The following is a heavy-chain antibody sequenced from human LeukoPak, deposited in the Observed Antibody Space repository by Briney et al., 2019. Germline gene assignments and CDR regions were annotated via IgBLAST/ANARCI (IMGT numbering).Heavy chain of an antibody. V-gene: IGHV1-18*01. CDR1: GYTFTSYG. Sequence: GASVKVSCKASGYTFTSYGISWVRQAPGQGLEWMGWISAYNGNTNYAQKLQGRVTMTTDTSTSTAYMELRSLRSDDTAVYYCAREERRRKAIYYYYGMDVWGQGTTVTVSS. CDR3: AREERRRKAIYYYYGMDV. D-gene: IGHD1-14*01. J-gene: IGHJ6*02. CDR2: ISAYNGNT.